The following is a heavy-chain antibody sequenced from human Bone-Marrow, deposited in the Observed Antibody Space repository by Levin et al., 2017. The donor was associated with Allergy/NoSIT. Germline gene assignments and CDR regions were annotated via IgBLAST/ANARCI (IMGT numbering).Heavy chain of an antibody. CDR2: INDDGRSS. V-gene: IGHV3-74*01. D-gene: IGHD6-13*01. CDR1: GFTFSNYW. Sequence: GESLKISCVASGFTFSNYWMHWVRQAPGKGLVWVSCINDDGRSSSYADAVKGRITISRDNANNTLFLQMNSLRVEDTAVYYCERGGHRRAAGAHFEYWGQGTLATVSS. CDR3: ERGGHRRAAGAHFEY. J-gene: IGHJ4*02.